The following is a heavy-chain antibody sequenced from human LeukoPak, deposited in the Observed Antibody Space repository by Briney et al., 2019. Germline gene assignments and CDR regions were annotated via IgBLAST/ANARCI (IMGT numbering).Heavy chain of an antibody. Sequence: GGSLRLSCTASGFTFGDYAMSWVRQAPGKGLEWVGFIRSKAYGGTTEYAASVKGRFTISRDDSKSIAYLQMNSLKTEDTAVYYCTRDTIVVVPAAYYYYYYMDVWGKGTTVTVSS. CDR2: IRSKAYGGTT. CDR1: GFTFGDYA. V-gene: IGHV3-49*04. J-gene: IGHJ6*03. CDR3: TRDTIVVVPAAYYYYYYMDV. D-gene: IGHD2-2*01.